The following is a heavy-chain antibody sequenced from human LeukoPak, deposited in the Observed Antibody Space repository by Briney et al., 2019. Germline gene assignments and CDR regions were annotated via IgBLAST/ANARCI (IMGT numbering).Heavy chain of an antibody. CDR2: MNPNSGNT. D-gene: IGHD2-15*01. Sequence: SVKVSCKASGYTFTSYDINWVRQATGQGLEWMGWMNPNSGNTGYAQKFQGRVTMTRNTSISTAYMELSSLRSEDTAVYYCARALSKDIVVVVAAEMDVWGKGTTVTVSS. J-gene: IGHJ6*04. CDR3: ARALSKDIVVVVAAEMDV. V-gene: IGHV1-8*01. CDR1: GYTFTSYD.